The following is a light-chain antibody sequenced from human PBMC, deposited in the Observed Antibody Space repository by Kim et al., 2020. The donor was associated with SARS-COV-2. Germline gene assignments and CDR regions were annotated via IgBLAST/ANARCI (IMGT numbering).Light chain of an antibody. J-gene: IGLJ7*01. CDR3: QAWDSSTGV. CDR1: KWGDKY. V-gene: IGLV3-1*01. Sequence: VSPGQTASITCSGNKWGDKYACWYQQKPGQSPVLVIYQDSKRPSGIPERFSGSNSGNTATLTISGTQAMDEADYYCQAWDSSTGVFGGGTQLTVL. CDR2: QDS.